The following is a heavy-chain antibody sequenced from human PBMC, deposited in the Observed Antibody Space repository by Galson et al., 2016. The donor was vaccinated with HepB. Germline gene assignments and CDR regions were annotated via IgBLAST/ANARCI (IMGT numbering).Heavy chain of an antibody. D-gene: IGHD2-15*01. V-gene: IGHV5-51*01. Sequence: QSGAEVKKPGESLKISCLGSGYSFSDYCIAWVRQMPGKGLEWMGSINCGDSQPRYGPSFQGQVTISVDRSSNTAFVQWSSLKASDSAMYYWSRHANDETDTVVVVAAPEYSGMDVWGQGTTVTVSS. J-gene: IGHJ6*02. CDR2: INCGDSQP. CDR1: GYSFSDYC. CDR3: SRHANDETDTVVVVAAPEYSGMDV.